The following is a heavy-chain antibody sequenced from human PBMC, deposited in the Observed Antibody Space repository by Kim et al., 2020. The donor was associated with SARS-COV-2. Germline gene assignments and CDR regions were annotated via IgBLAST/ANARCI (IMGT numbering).Heavy chain of an antibody. V-gene: IGHV1-2*04. J-gene: IGHJ4*02. D-gene: IGHD6-19*01. CDR1: GYTFTGYY. CDR3: ARGQISSSGWYVYYFDY. CDR2: INPNSGGT. Sequence: ASVKVSCKASGYTFTGYYMHWVRQAPGQGLEWMGWINPNSGGTNYAQKFQGWVTMTRDTSISTAYMELSRLRSDDTAVYYCARGQISSSGWYVYYFDYWGQGTLVTVSS.